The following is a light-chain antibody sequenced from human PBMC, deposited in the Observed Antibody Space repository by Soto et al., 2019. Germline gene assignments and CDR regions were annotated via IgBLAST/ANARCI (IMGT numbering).Light chain of an antibody. V-gene: IGKV3-11*01. CDR3: HQRSNWPIT. Sequence: EIVLTQSPATLSLSPGERATLSCRASQSVSSYLVWFQQKPGQAPRLLIYDASSRATGIPARFSGSGSGTDFTLTISSLEPEDFAVYYCHQRSNWPITFGQGTRLEI. CDR2: DAS. J-gene: IGKJ5*01. CDR1: QSVSSY.